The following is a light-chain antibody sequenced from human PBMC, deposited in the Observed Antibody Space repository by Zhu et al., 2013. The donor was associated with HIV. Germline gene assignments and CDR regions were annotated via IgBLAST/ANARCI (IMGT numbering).Light chain of an antibody. CDR2: DAS. V-gene: IGKV1-33*01. CDR1: QSISNL. Sequence: DIQMTQSPSSLSASVGDRVTIPCRASQSISNLLNWYQHKPGKAPKLLIYDASNLETGVPSRFSGSGSGTDFTFTISSLQPEDIATYYCQQYDNLPTITFGQGTRLEIK. CDR3: QQYDNLPTIT. J-gene: IGKJ5*01.